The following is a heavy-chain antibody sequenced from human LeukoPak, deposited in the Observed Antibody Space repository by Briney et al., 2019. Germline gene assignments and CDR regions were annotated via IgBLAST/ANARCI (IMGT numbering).Heavy chain of an antibody. CDR2: IYTSGST. V-gene: IGHV4-61*02. CDR1: GGSISSGSYY. J-gene: IGHJ4*02. CDR3: ARVSDPTDIDY. D-gene: IGHD1-26*01. Sequence: PSETLSLTCTVTGGSISSGSYYWSWIRKPAGKGLEWIGRIYTSGSTNYNPSLKSRVTISVDTSKNQFSLKLSSVTAADTAVYYCARVSDPTDIDYWGQGTLVTVSS.